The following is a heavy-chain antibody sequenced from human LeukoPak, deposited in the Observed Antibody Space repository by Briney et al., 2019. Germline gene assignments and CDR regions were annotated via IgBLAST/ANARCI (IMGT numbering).Heavy chain of an antibody. V-gene: IGHV3-30*04. Sequence: PGGPLRLSCAASGFTFSSYAMRWVRQAPGKGLEWVAVISYDGSNKYYADSVKGRFTISRDNSKNTLYLQMNSLRAEDTAAYYCARDSRAAAVRGCLLYWGQGTLVTVSS. D-gene: IGHD2-2*01. J-gene: IGHJ4*02. CDR2: ISYDGSNK. CDR3: ARDSRAAAVRGCLLY. CDR1: GFTFSSYA.